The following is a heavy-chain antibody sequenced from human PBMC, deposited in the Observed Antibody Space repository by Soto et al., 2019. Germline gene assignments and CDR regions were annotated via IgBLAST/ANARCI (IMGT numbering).Heavy chain of an antibody. CDR3: ARDGLRYFDSSGYYSGPPLDY. D-gene: IGHD3-22*01. V-gene: IGHV4-38-2*02. CDR2: IYHTGAT. Sequence: PSETLSLTCAVSGFSISSDYFWGWIRQPPRKGLEWIGSIYHTGATYYSPSLKSRATIFLDTSKNQFSLNLTSVTAADTAIYYCARDGLRYFDSSGYYSGPPLDYWGQGARVTVSS. J-gene: IGHJ4*02. CDR1: GFSISSDYF.